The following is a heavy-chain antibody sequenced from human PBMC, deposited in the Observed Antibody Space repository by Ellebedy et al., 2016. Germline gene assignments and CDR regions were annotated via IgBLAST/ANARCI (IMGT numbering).Heavy chain of an antibody. CDR1: GFTFSSYA. CDR2: ISGSGGST. V-gene: IGHV3-23*01. D-gene: IGHD5-12*01. CDR3: AHSGYDYGWFDP. J-gene: IGHJ5*02. Sequence: GESLKISCAASGFTFSSYAMSWVRQAPGKGLEWVSAISGSGGSTYYADSVKGRFTISRDNSKNTLYLQMNSLRAEDTAVYYCAHSGYDYGWFDPWGQGTLVTVSS.